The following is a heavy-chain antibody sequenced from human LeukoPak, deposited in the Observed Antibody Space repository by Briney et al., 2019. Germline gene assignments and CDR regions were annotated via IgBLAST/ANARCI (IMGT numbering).Heavy chain of an antibody. V-gene: IGHV3-74*01. CDR3: LTIVETDLDAFDI. Sequence: GGSLRLSCAASGFTFRKYWLHWVRQAPGKGLVWVSRINPDDGSTSYADSVKGRFTISRDNAKGTLYLQMNSPRAEDTAVYYCLTIVETDLDAFDIWGQGTKVTVSS. CDR1: GFTFRKYW. CDR2: INPDDGST. D-gene: IGHD2-21*01. J-gene: IGHJ3*02.